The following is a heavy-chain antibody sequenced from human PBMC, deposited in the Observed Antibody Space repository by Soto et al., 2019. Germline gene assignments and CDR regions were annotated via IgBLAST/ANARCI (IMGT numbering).Heavy chain of an antibody. CDR1: GGTFSSYN. V-gene: IGHV1-69*02. CDR2: IIPILGIA. CDR3: AVGSDYGDLDFDY. Sequence: QVQLVQSGAEVKKPGSSVKVSCKASGGTFSSYNISWVRQAPGEGLEWMGRIIPILGIANYAQKFQGRVTITADKSTSTAYMELSSLRSEDTAVYYCAVGSDYGDLDFDYWGQGTLVTVST. D-gene: IGHD4-17*01. J-gene: IGHJ4*02.